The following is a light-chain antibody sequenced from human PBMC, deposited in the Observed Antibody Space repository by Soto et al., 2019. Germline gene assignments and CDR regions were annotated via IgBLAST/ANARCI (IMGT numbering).Light chain of an antibody. Sequence: QSVLPQPPSVSGAPGQRITISCTGSSSHIGAGYPVHWYQQLPGTAPKLLIFGNTIRPSGVPDRFSGSRSGLAITGLQAEDEADYYCQSYDSSLSGYVFGTGTKVTVL. CDR2: GNT. CDR1: SSHIGAGYP. V-gene: IGLV1-40*01. J-gene: IGLJ1*01. CDR3: QSYDSSLSGYV.